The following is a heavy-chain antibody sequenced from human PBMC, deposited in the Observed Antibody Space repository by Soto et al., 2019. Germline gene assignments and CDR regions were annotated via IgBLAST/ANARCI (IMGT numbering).Heavy chain of an antibody. Sequence: SQTLSLTCAISGDSVSSNSAAWNWIRQSPSRGLEWLGRTYYRSKWYNDYAVSVKSRITINPDTSKNQFSLQLNSVTPEDTAVYYCARVRDGRYSSGWHGAFDIWDPGTMVTVSS. CDR3: ARVRDGRYSSGWHGAFDI. V-gene: IGHV6-1*01. CDR1: GDSVSSNSAA. J-gene: IGHJ3*02. CDR2: TYYRSKWYN. D-gene: IGHD6-19*01.